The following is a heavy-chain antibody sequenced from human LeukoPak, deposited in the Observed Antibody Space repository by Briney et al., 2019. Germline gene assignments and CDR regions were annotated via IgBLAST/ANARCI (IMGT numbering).Heavy chain of an antibody. J-gene: IGHJ4*02. Sequence: GGSLRLSCAASGFSFSSYTMNWVRQAPGKGLEWVSSITSGSSYIYYADSVRGRFTISRDNAKSSLYLQMNSLRAEDTAVYYCASQGGLDYRGQGTLVTVSS. CDR3: ASQGGLDY. CDR1: GFSFSSYT. V-gene: IGHV3-21*01. CDR2: ITSGSSYI. D-gene: IGHD2-15*01.